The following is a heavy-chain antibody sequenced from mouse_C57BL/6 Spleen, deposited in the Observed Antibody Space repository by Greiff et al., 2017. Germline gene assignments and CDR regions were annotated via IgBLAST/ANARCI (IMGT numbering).Heavy chain of an antibody. CDR2: IYPGSGNT. V-gene: IGHV1-76*01. CDR3: ARKGYYGSSYWYFDG. CDR1: GYTFTDYY. Sequence: VKLVESGAELVRPGASVKLSCKASGYTFTDYYINWVKQRPGQGLEWIARIYPGSGNTYYNEKFKGKATLTAEKSSSTAYMQLSSLTSEDSAVYFCARKGYYGSSYWYFDGWGTGTTVTASS. J-gene: IGHJ1*03. D-gene: IGHD1-1*01.